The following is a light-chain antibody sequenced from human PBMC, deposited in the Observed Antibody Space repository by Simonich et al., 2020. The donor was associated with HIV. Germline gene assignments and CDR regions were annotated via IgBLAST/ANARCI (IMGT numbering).Light chain of an antibody. CDR1: QSVSST. CDR2: GAS. V-gene: IGKV3-15*01. CDR3: QQYNNWPPWT. J-gene: IGKJ1*01. Sequence: EIVTPQSPATLSVSPGERATLSCRASQSVSSTLACYQQKPGQAPRLLIYGASTRATGIPARFSGSGSGTEFTLTISSMQSEDFAVYYCQQYNNWPPWTFGQGTKVAIK.